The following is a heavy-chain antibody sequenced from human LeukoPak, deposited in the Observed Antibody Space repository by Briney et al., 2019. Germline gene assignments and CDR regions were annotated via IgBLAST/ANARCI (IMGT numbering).Heavy chain of an antibody. CDR3: ARDTSSSYFDY. J-gene: IGHJ4*02. V-gene: IGHV4-30-2*01. CDR2: IYHSGST. CDR1: GGSISSGGYY. D-gene: IGHD6-6*01. Sequence: SETLSLTCTVSGGSISSGGYYWSWIRQPPGKGLEWIGYIYHSGSTYYNPSLKSRVTISVDRSKNQFSLKLSSVTAADTAVYYCARDTSSSYFDYWGQGTLVTVSS.